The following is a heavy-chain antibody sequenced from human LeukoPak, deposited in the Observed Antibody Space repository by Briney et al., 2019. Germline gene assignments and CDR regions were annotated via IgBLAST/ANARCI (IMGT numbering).Heavy chain of an antibody. CDR3: ARDYYDSRGSRSFAFDL. J-gene: IGHJ3*01. V-gene: IGHV3-21*01. Sequence: GGSLRLSCAASAFTFSGYSMNWVRQAPGKGLEWASIISSSSSYEYYADSVKGRFTISRDNAKNSLFLQMNSLRAEDTAVYYCARDYYDSRGSRSFAFDLWGQGTMVTVSS. CDR2: ISSSSSYE. CDR1: AFTFSGYS. D-gene: IGHD3-22*01.